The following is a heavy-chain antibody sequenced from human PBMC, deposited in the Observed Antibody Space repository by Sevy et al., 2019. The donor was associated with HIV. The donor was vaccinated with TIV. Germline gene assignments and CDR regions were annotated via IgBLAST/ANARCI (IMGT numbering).Heavy chain of an antibody. CDR3: ARGDRLQWLAPSGMDV. D-gene: IGHD6-19*01. CDR2: MNPNSGNT. J-gene: IGHJ6*02. CDR1: GYTFTSYD. V-gene: IGHV1-8*01. Sequence: ASVKVSCKASGYTFTSYDINWVRQATGQGLEWMGWMNPNSGNTGYAQKFQGRVTMTRNTSISTAYMELTSLRSDDTAVYYCARGDRLQWLAPSGMDVWGQRTTVTVSS.